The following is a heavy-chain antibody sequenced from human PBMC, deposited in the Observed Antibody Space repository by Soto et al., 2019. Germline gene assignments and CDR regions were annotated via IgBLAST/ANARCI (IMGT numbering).Heavy chain of an antibody. D-gene: IGHD3-3*01. CDR2: IYHSGST. V-gene: IGHV4-30-2*01. Sequence: PSEDRCLTWGGSGGSISRGGYFLSWIRQAPGKGLEWIGYIYHSGSTYYNPSLKSRVTISVDRSKNQFSLKMSSVTAADTAVYYCARVPGDFWSGYYSWFAPWGQGTLVTVSS. J-gene: IGHJ5*02. CDR1: GGSISRGGYF. CDR3: ARVPGDFWSGYYSWFAP.